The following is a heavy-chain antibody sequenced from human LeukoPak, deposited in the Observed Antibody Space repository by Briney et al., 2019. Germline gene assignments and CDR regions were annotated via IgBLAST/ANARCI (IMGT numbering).Heavy chain of an antibody. CDR2: ISYDGSNK. Sequence: GGSLRLSCAASGFTFSSYGMHWVRQAPGKGLEWVAVISYDGSNKYYADSVKGRFTISRDNSKNTLYLQMNSLRAEDTAVYYCAKDWGGRVFSSGWYGAGLDYWGQGTLVTVSS. CDR3: AKDWGGRVFSSGWYGAGLDY. V-gene: IGHV3-30*18. D-gene: IGHD6-19*01. CDR1: GFTFSSYG. J-gene: IGHJ4*02.